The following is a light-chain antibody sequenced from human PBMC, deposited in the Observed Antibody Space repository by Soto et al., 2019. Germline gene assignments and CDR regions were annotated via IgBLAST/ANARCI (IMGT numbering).Light chain of an antibody. V-gene: IGLV2-14*01. CDR3: SSYTSSSTYV. J-gene: IGLJ1*01. CDR1: SSDVGGYDY. Sequence: QSVLTQPASVSGSPGQSITISCTGTSSDVGGYDYVSWYQQHPGKAPKLMIYEVSNRPSGVSNRFSGSKSGSTASLTISGLHAEDEADYYCSSYTSSSTYVFGTGTKLTVL. CDR2: EVS.